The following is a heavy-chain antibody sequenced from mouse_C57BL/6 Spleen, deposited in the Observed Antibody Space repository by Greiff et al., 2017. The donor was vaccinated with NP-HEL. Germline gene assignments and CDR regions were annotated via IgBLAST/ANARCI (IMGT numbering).Heavy chain of an antibody. CDR2: INPNNGGT. Sequence: VQLRQSGPELVKPGASVKIPCKASGYTFTDYNMDWVKQSHGKSLEWIGDINPNNGGTIYNQKFKGKATLTVDKSSSTAYMELRSLTSEDTAVYYCARGGYYGSSKGYFDVWGTGTTVTVSS. CDR3: ARGGYYGSSKGYFDV. CDR1: GYTFTDYN. J-gene: IGHJ1*03. V-gene: IGHV1-18*01. D-gene: IGHD1-1*01.